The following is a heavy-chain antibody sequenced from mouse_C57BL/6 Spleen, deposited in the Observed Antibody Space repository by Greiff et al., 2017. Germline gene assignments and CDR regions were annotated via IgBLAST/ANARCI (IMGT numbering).Heavy chain of an antibody. J-gene: IGHJ4*01. Sequence: QVQLQQSGPGLVQPSQSLSITCTVPGFSLTSYGVHWVRQSPGKGLEWLGVIWRGGSTDYNAAFMSRLSITKDNSKSQVFFKMHSLQADDTAIYYCAKRNYGSSLYAMDDWGQGTSGTVSS. CDR3: AKRNYGSSLYAMDD. D-gene: IGHD1-1*01. CDR2: IWRGGST. V-gene: IGHV2-5*01. CDR1: GFSLTSYG.